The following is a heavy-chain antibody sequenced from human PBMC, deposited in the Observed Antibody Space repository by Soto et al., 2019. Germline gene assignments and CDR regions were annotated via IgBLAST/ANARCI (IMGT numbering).Heavy chain of an antibody. D-gene: IGHD6-19*01. CDR2: IRSSSNNYAT. J-gene: IGHJ4*02. Sequence: GGSLRLSCAASGVTFSGYAMHWVRQASGKGLEWVGHIRSSSNNYATAYAASVTGRFTISRDDSKSTAYLQMNSLKIEDTAVYYCTGSAKGYWGQGTQVTVSS. V-gene: IGHV3-73*01. CDR3: TGSAKGY. CDR1: GVTFSGYA.